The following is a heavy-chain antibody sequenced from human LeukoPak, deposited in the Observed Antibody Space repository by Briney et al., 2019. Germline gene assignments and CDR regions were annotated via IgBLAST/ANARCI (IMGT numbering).Heavy chain of an antibody. CDR1: GFVFRNYW. V-gene: IGHV3-7*03. D-gene: IGHD2-8*01. Sequence: GGSLRLSCAASGFVFRNYWMSWVHQAPAKGLEWVANTKPDGSEKNYVGSVKGRFTISRDNAKNSLYLQMNSLRAEDTALYYCAKSDIVLMVYAPGLFHFDYWGQGTLVPVSS. CDR2: TKPDGSEK. CDR3: AKSDIVLMVYAPGLFHFDY. J-gene: IGHJ4*02.